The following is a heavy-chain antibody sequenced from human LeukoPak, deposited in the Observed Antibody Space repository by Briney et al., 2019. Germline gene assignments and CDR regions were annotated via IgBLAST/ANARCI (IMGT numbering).Heavy chain of an antibody. Sequence: VASVKVSCKASGYTFSSYYMHWVRQAPGQGLEWMGMINPSSGSTTYAQKFQGRVTVTRDTSTTTFYMDLSSLQFKDTAVYYCARERAARPYYFDYWGQGTLVTVSS. J-gene: IGHJ4*02. CDR1: GYTFSSYY. CDR2: INPSSGST. CDR3: ARERAARPYYFDY. V-gene: IGHV1-46*01. D-gene: IGHD6-6*01.